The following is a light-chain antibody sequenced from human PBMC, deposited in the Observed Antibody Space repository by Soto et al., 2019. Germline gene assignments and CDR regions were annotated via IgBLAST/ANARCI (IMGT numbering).Light chain of an antibody. J-gene: IGLJ1*01. CDR3: SSYAGSSNV. V-gene: IGLV2-8*01. CDR2: EVN. CDR1: SSDVGGYNY. Sequence: QSALTQPASVSGSPGQSITISCTGTSSDVGGYNYVSWYQQHPGKAPKLMIYEVNKRPSGVPDRFSGSKSGNTAPLTVSGLQAEDEADYYCSSYAGSSNVFGTGTKVTVL.